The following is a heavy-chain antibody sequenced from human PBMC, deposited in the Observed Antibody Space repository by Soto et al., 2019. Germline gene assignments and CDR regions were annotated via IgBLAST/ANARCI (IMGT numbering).Heavy chain of an antibody. Sequence: SSGKVSCKASGGTFRSYAISWVRQAPGQGLEWMGGIIPMFGTANYAQKFQGRVTITADESTSTAYMELSSLRSEDTAVYYCARVHYGGNSDYFDYWGQGTLVTVSS. D-gene: IGHD4-17*01. CDR2: IIPMFGTA. CDR1: GGTFRSYA. J-gene: IGHJ4*02. V-gene: IGHV1-69*01. CDR3: ARVHYGGNSDYFDY.